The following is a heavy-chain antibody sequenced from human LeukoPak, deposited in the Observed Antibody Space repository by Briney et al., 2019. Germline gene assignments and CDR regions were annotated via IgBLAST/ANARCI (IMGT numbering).Heavy chain of an antibody. D-gene: IGHD4-17*01. Sequence: GGSLRLSCAASGFSFSDYFMCLIRQAPGGGLEWISCSSTAGKTMYYADSVRGRFTISRNNAKESLYLQLNTLRAEDTAVYYCARDHGDGDSLFFDYWGQGTLVTVSS. CDR1: GFSFSDYF. CDR3: ARDHGDGDSLFFDY. CDR2: SSTAGKTM. V-gene: IGHV3-11*01. J-gene: IGHJ4*02.